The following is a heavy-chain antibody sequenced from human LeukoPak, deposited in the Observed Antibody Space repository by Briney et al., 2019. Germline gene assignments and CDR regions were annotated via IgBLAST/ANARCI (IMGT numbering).Heavy chain of an antibody. CDR3: VVVRGVIIV. V-gene: IGHV3-30*03. CDR1: GFTFSSYG. CDR2: ISYDGSNK. Sequence: PGGSLRLSCAASGFTFSSYGMHWVRQAPGKGLEWVAVISYDGSNKYYADSVKGRFTISRDNAKNSLYLQMNSLRAEDTAVYYCVVVRGVIIVWGQGTLVTVSS. D-gene: IGHD3-10*01. J-gene: IGHJ4*02.